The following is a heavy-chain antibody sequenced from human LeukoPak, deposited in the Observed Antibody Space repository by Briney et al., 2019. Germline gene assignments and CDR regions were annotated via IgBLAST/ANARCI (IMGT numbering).Heavy chain of an antibody. CDR3: ARDCDSWSGYCRYMDV. V-gene: IGHV3-11*04. D-gene: IGHD3-3*01. Sequence: GGSLRLSCAVSGFTFSDYYMSWIRRAPGKGLEWVSYISSSGSPIYYADSAKGRFTIYRDNPKNSLYVNMNSVTSADSAVYYCARDCDSWSGYCRYMDVWGKGTTVTVSS. CDR1: GFTFSDYY. J-gene: IGHJ6*03. CDR2: ISSSGSPI.